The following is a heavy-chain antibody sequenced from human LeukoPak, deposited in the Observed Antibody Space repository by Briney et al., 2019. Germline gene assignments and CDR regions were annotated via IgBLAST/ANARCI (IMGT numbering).Heavy chain of an antibody. CDR1: GGSISSYY. D-gene: IGHD1-14*01. CDR2: IYYSGST. V-gene: IGHV4-59*08. CDR3: ARHGPTKSFRANFDY. Sequence: PSETLSLTCTVSGGSISSYYWSWIRRPPGKGLEGIRYIYYSGSTNYNPSLKSRVTISVDTSKNQFSLKLSSVTAADTAVYYCARHGPTKSFRANFDYWGQGTLVTVSS. J-gene: IGHJ4*02.